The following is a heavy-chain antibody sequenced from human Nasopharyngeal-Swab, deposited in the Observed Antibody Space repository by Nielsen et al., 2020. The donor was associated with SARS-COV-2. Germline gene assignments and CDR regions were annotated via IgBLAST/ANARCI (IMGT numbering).Heavy chain of an antibody. CDR1: GFPLRPYT. CDR2: ITIGNSV. Sequence: GESLKISRSTSGFPLRPYTLTLVRQAPGKGPQWISYITIGNSVQYPDSVRGRFTISRDNAKNSLYLKMNSLTAEDTAVYYFVRERGGGYGDYWGQGTLVTVAS. CDR3: VRERGGGYGDY. D-gene: IGHD5-12*01. J-gene: IGHJ4*02. V-gene: IGHV3-48*04.